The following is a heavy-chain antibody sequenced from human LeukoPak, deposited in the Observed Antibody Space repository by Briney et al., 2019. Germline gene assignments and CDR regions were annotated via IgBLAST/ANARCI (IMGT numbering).Heavy chain of an antibody. V-gene: IGHV4-38-2*01. CDR1: GYSINSAYY. CDR2: MYHSGIT. CDR3: AGLIAVTDTNAFDI. D-gene: IGHD6-19*01. J-gene: IGHJ3*02. Sequence: SETLSLTCAVSGYSINSAYYWGWIRQPPGKGLEWIASMYHSGITYYNSSLKSRATISVDTSKNQFSLKLSSVTAADTAVYYCAGLIAVTDTNAFDIWGQGTMVTVSS.